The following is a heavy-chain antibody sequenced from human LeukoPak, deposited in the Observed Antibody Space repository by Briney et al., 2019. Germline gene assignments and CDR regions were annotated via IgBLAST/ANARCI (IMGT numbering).Heavy chain of an antibody. CDR2: ISSSGGTI. J-gene: IGHJ3*02. Sequence: QTGGSLRLSCAASGFSFSSYSMNWVRQAPGKGLEWVSYISSSGGTIYYTDSVQGRFTVSRDNAKNSLYLQMDSLTAEDTAVYYCARERATSGAFDIWGQGTIVTVSS. V-gene: IGHV3-48*04. CDR3: ARERATSGAFDI. CDR1: GFSFSSYS. D-gene: IGHD3-10*01.